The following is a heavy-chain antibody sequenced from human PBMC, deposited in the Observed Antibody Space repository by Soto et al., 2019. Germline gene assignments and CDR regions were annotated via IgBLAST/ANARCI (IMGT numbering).Heavy chain of an antibody. CDR3: ARDRFDEPNWFVP. CDR1: GYTFSNYG. CDR2: ISGYNGKT. Sequence: QVQLVQSGAEEKRPGASVKVSCKASGYTFSNYGISWVRQSPGQGLEWMGWISGYNGKTKLAQKFQGRIIMTTDTSTSTVYMELRGLRSEDAGIYYCARDRFDEPNWFVPWGQGTLVTVSS. V-gene: IGHV1-18*01. D-gene: IGHD3-9*01. J-gene: IGHJ5*02.